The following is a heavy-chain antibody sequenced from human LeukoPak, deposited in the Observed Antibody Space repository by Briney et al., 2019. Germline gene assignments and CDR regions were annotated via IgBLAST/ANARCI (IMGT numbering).Heavy chain of an antibody. CDR2: MYPGNSDT. CDR1: GYPFAEWW. D-gene: IGHD2-2*01. J-gene: IGHJ5*02. Sequence: GESLQISCQGSGYPFAEWWIGWVRPMPGKGLAWMGIMYPGNSDTRYSPSFQGQVTMSADKSINTAYLQWSSLKASDTAMYYCARFAAASLPYNWFDPWGQGTLVTVSS. CDR3: ARFAAASLPYNWFDP. V-gene: IGHV5-51*01.